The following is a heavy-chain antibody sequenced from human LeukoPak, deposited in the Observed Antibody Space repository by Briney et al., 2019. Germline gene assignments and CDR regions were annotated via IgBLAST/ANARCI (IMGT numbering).Heavy chain of an antibody. J-gene: IGHJ2*01. CDR1: GFNFRNFA. Sequence: GGSLRLSCSASGFNFRNFAMSWVRQAPGRGLEWVSAISGRGDITYSADSVKGRFTISRDNSRNTLSLQMNSLRGEDTAVYYCAKDRGYTYALQAYYFDLWGCGTLVTVSS. D-gene: IGHD5-18*01. V-gene: IGHV3-23*01. CDR3: AKDRGYTYALQAYYFDL. CDR2: ISGRGDIT.